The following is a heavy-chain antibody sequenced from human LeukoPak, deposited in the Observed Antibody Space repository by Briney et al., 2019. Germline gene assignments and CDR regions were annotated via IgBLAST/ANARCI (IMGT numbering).Heavy chain of an antibody. V-gene: IGHV3-23*01. CDR2: ISGSGGST. CDR3: AKERSGSSSSWYTNYFDY. D-gene: IGHD6-13*01. J-gene: IGHJ4*02. Sequence: HPGGSLRLSCAASGFTLSSYAMSWVRQAPGKGLEWVSAISGSGGSTYYADSVKGRFTISRDNSKNTLYLQMNSLRAEDTAVYYCAKERSGSSSSWYTNYFDYWGQGTLVTVSS. CDR1: GFTLSSYA.